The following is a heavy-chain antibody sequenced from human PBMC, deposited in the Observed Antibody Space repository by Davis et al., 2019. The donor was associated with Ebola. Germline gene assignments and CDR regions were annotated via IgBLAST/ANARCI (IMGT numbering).Heavy chain of an antibody. CDR3: AREKDYYYHGLDV. D-gene: IGHD2-15*01. CDR2: IYTTGST. Sequence: PSETLSLTCTVSGCSISSYYWSWIRQPAGKGLEWIGRIYTTGSTNYNPSLTSRVTMSVDTSKNQFSLKLSSVTAADTAVYYCAREKDYYYHGLDVWGQGTTVTVSS. CDR1: GCSISSYY. V-gene: IGHV4-4*07. J-gene: IGHJ6*02.